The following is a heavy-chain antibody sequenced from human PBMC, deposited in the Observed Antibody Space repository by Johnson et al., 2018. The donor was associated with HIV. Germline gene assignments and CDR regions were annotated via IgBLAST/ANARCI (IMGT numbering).Heavy chain of an antibody. CDR3: AKDIRAGSGYYKDAFDI. CDR2: ISWNSGSI. V-gene: IGHV3-9*01. CDR1: GFTFDDYA. Sequence: VQLVESGGGLVQPGRSLRLSCAASGFTFDDYAMHWVRQAPGKGLEWVSGISWNSGSIGYADSVKGRFTISRDNAKNSLYLQMNSLRAEDTALYYCAKDIRAGSGYYKDAFDICGQGTMVTVSS. D-gene: IGHD3-3*01. J-gene: IGHJ3*02.